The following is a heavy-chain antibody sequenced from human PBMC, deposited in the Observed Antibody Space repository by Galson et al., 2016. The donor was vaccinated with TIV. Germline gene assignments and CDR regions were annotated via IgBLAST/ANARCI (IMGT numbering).Heavy chain of an antibody. V-gene: IGHV3-9*01. CDR2: ISWNSATI. J-gene: IGHJ3*01. CDR1: GFTFDEYA. D-gene: IGHD2-15*01. Sequence: SLRLSCAASGFTFDEYAIHWVRHAPGKGLEWVSGISWNSATIGYADSVKGRFTITRDNAKKSLYLQMNSLRPEDTAFYYCVKANVYLGLVVADGAFDVWGQGTKVTVSS. CDR3: VKANVYLGLVVADGAFDV.